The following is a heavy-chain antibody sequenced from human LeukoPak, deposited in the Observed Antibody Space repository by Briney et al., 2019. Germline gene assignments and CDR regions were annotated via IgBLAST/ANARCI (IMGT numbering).Heavy chain of an antibody. Sequence: GGSLRLSCAASGFSVRTNYMSWVRQTPGKALERVSTVYSGGRTYYADSVRGRFTISMDNSRNTLFLDMRALRVDDTAIYYCARGAIGDSPARFDFWGQGTLVTVSS. CDR3: ARGAIGDSPARFDF. D-gene: IGHD4-17*01. CDR1: GFSVRTNY. V-gene: IGHV3-53*01. J-gene: IGHJ5*01. CDR2: VYSGGRT.